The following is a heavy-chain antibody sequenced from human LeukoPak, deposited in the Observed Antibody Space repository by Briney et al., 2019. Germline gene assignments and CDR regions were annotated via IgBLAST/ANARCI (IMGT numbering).Heavy chain of an antibody. CDR3: ARDQWWDLES. J-gene: IGHJ4*02. CDR1: GGSISSYY. V-gene: IGHV4-4*09. D-gene: IGHD2-15*01. CDR2: IYTSGST. Sequence: SETLSLTCTVSGGSISSYYWSWIRQPPGKGLDLIGYIYTSGSTNYNPSLKSRVTISVETSKNQFSLKLSSVTAADTAVYYCARDQWWDLESWGQGTLVNVSS.